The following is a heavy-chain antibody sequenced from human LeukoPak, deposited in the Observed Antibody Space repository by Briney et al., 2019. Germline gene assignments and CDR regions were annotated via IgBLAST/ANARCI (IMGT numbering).Heavy chain of an antibody. J-gene: IGHJ4*02. V-gene: IGHV1-69*13. D-gene: IGHD6-19*01. CDR1: GGTFSSYA. Sequence: ASVKVSCKASGGTFSSYAISWVRQAPGQGLEWMGGIIPIFGTANYAQKFQGRVTITADESTSTAYMELSSLRSEDTAVYYCATELGSGWYYFDYWGQGTLVTVSS. CDR3: ATELGSGWYYFDY. CDR2: IIPIFGTA.